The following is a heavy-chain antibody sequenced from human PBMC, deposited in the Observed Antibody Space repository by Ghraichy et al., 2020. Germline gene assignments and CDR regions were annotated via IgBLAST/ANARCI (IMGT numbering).Heavy chain of an antibody. V-gene: IGHV3-21*01. Sequence: GGSLRLSCAASGFTFSSYSMNWVRQAPGKGLEWVSSISSSSSYIYYADSVKGRFTISRDNAKNSLYLQMNSLRAEDTAVYYCARDSSPIWFDPWGQGTLVTVSS. J-gene: IGHJ5*02. CDR1: GFTFSSYS. CDR3: ARDSSPIWFDP. CDR2: ISSSSSYI.